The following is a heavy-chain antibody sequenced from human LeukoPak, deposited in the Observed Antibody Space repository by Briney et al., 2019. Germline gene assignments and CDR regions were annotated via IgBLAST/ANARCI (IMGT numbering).Heavy chain of an antibody. J-gene: IGHJ4*02. CDR1: GFSFSSYY. Sequence: AETLSLTCAASGFSFSSYYLSWLRQPPGKGLEWLGYIYYSGSTNYNPSLKSRVTISVETTKNQFSLKLSSVTAADTAVYYCASSVVGGVMNYWGQGTLVTVSS. V-gene: IGHV4-59*01. CDR3: ASSVVGGVMNY. CDR2: IYYSGST. D-gene: IGHD3-16*01.